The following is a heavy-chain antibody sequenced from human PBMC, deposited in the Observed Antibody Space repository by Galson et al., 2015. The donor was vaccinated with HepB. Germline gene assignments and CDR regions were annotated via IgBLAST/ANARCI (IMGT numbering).Heavy chain of an antibody. CDR1: GGTFSSYA. D-gene: IGHD4-11*01. CDR3: ARITVTPAGSRYYYYGMDV. Sequence: SVKVSCKASGGTFSSYAISWVRQAPGQGLEWMGGIIPIFGTANYAQKFQGRVTITAGKSTSTAYMELSSLRSEDTAVYYCARITVTPAGSRYYYYGMDVWGQGTTVTVSS. V-gene: IGHV1-69*06. CDR2: IIPIFGTA. J-gene: IGHJ6*02.